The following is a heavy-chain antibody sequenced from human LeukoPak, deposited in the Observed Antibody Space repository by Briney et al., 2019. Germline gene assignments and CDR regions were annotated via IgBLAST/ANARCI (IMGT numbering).Heavy chain of an antibody. Sequence: PGGSLRLSCEASGFTFSSYWMHWVRQAPGKGLVWVSRINSDGSFTNYADSVKGRFTISRDNAKNTLYLQMNSLRAEDTAVYYCAREFGSSWYFDYWGQGIPVTVSS. CDR1: GFTFSSYW. CDR2: INSDGSFT. D-gene: IGHD2-15*01. J-gene: IGHJ4*02. CDR3: AREFGSSWYFDY. V-gene: IGHV3-74*01.